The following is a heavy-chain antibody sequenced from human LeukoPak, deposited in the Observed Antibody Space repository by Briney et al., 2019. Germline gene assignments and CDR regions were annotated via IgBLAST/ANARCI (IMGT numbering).Heavy chain of an antibody. CDR2: IIPILGIA. Sequence: ASVKVSCKASGGTFSSYAISWVRQAPGQGLEWMGRIIPILGIANYAQKFQGRVTITADKSTSTAYMELSSLRSEDTAVYYCARESQDYGDFRYWXXXTLVTVSS. V-gene: IGHV1-69*04. CDR1: GGTFSSYA. D-gene: IGHD4-17*01. J-gene: IGHJ4*01. CDR3: ARESQDYGDFRY.